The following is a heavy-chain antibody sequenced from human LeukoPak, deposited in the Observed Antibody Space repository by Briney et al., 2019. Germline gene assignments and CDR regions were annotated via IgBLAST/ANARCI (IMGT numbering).Heavy chain of an antibody. Sequence: AAVKVSCKASGYSSTNYGISWVRQAPGQGLEWMGWIHIYRGNTNYAQKFQGRVTMTTDTSTSTVYMEVRGLRSDDTAMYYCARDVGITVADSFDPWGQGTLVTVSS. CDR1: GYSSTNYG. J-gene: IGHJ5*02. CDR3: ARDVGITVADSFDP. CDR2: IHIYRGNT. V-gene: IGHV1-18*01. D-gene: IGHD6-13*01.